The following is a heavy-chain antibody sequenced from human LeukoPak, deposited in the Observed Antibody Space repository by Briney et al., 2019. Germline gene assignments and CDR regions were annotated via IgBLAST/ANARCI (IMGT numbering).Heavy chain of an antibody. D-gene: IGHD4-17*01. CDR3: ARVYGDYGAPADY. CDR1: GGSISRDGYW. J-gene: IGHJ4*01. Sequence: SETLSLTCTVSGGSISRDGYWWSWIRQHPGKGLEFIGYIYFSGITFYNPSLQSRVTISVDTSKNQFSLKLSSVTVADTAVYYCARVYGDYGAPADYWGQGTLVTVSS. CDR2: IYFSGIT. V-gene: IGHV4-31*03.